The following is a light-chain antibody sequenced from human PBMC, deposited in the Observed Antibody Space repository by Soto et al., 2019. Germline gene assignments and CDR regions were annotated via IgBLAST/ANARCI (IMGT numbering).Light chain of an antibody. CDR1: SSDVGAYNY. CDR2: EVS. V-gene: IGLV2-14*01. CDR3: NSYASTSARV. J-gene: IGLJ3*02. Sequence: QSVLTQPASVSASPGQSITISCTGTSSDVGAYNYVSWYQQHPGKAPKLIIYEVSNRPSGVSNRFSGSKSGNTASLTISGLQAEDEADYYCNSYASTSARVFGGGTKLTVL.